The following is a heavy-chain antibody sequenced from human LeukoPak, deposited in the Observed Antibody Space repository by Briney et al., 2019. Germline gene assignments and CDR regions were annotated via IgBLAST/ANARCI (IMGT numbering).Heavy chain of an antibody. CDR2: INPNSGAT. D-gene: IGHD2-2*01. CDR1: GYTFTGCY. V-gene: IGHV1-2*02. CDR3: ARADCSSTSCYLLDY. Sequence: ASVKVSFKASGYTFTGCYMHWVRQAPGQGLEWMGWINPNSGATNYAQKFQGRVTMTRDTSISTAYMELSRLRSDDTAVYYCARADCSSTSCYLLDYWGQGTLVTVSS. J-gene: IGHJ4*02.